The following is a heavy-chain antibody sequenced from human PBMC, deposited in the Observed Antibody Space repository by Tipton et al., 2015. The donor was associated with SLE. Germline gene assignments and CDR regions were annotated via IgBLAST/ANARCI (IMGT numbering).Heavy chain of an antibody. D-gene: IGHD6-19*01. J-gene: IGHJ4*02. CDR2: IYYSGST. V-gene: IGHV4-61*05. CDR1: GGSISSSSYY. Sequence: TLSLTCTVSGGSISSSSYYWGWIRQPPGKGLEWIGYIYYSGSTNYNPSLKSRVTISVDTSKNQFSLKLSSVTAADTAVYYCARLLYSSGWFDYWGQGTLVTVSS. CDR3: ARLLYSSGWFDY.